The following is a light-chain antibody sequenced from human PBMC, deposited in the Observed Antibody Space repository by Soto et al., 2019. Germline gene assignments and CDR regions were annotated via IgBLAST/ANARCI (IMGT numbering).Light chain of an antibody. Sequence: DIVMTQSPLSLPVTPGEPASISCRSSQSLLHSNGYIYLDWYLQKPGQSPQLLIYLGSNRASGVPDRFSGSGSGTDFTLKISRVEAEDVGVYYCMQALQTSGRTFGPGTKVDIK. V-gene: IGKV2-28*01. J-gene: IGKJ3*01. CDR3: MQALQTSGRT. CDR2: LGS. CDR1: QSLLHSNGYIY.